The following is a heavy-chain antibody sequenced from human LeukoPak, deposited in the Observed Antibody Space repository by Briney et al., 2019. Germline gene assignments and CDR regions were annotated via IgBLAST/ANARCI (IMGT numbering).Heavy chain of an antibody. CDR3: AKFLPTHIVVANNYFDY. CDR1: GFTFSSYA. Sequence: GGSLRLSCAASGFTFSSYAMSWVRQAPGKGLEWVSAISGSGGSTYYADSVKGRFTISRDNSKNTLYLQMNSLRAEDTAVYYCAKFLPTHIVVANNYFDYWGQGTLVTVSS. D-gene: IGHD2-21*01. V-gene: IGHV3-23*01. CDR2: ISGSGGST. J-gene: IGHJ4*02.